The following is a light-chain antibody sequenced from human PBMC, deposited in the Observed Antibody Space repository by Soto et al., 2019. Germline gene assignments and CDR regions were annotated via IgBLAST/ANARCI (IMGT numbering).Light chain of an antibody. CDR3: QQYNNRPPDT. Sequence: EIVLTQSPGTLSLSSGEGATLSCRVSQSVADSNLAWYQHKPGQPPRLLIYGASSRATGIPDRFSGSGSGTDFTLTINRLEPEDFAVYYCQQYNNRPPDTFGQGTRLEIK. J-gene: IGKJ5*01. CDR1: QSVADSN. V-gene: IGKV3-20*01. CDR2: GAS.